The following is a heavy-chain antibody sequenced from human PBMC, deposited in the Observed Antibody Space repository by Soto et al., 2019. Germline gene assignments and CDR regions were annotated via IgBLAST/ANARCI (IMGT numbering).Heavy chain of an antibody. J-gene: IGHJ4*02. CDR2: IWYDGSNK. Sequence: GGSLRLSCAASGFTFSRYGMHWVRQARGKGLEWVAVIWYDGSNKYYADSVKGRFTISRDNSKNTLYLQMNSLSAEYTAVYYCARDVSLYYDSSGYYLNHFDYWGQGTLVTVSS. CDR3: ARDVSLYYDSSGYYLNHFDY. CDR1: GFTFSRYG. D-gene: IGHD3-22*01. V-gene: IGHV3-33*01.